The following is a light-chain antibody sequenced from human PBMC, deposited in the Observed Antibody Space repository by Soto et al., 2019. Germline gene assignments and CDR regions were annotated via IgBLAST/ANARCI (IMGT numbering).Light chain of an antibody. CDR3: QLSDSTLT. Sequence: DIQMTQSPSTLSASVGDRVTITCRASQSISKWLAWYQQKPGKAPDLLIYDASSLEGGVPSRFSGSGSGTDFALTISSLQPEDFATYYCQLSDSTLTFGRGTKVDI. V-gene: IGKV1-5*01. CDR1: QSISKW. J-gene: IGKJ1*01. CDR2: DAS.